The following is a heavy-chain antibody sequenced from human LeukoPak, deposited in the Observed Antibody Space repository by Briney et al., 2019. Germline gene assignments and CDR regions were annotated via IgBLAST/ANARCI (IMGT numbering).Heavy chain of an antibody. CDR2: ISHSGST. D-gene: IGHD6-6*01. Sequence: PSETLSLTCAVYGGSFSGYYWSWIRQPPGKGLEWIGEISHSGSTNYNPSLKSRVTISVDTSKNQFSLKLSSVTAADTAVYYCAITIAAYDYWGQGTLVTVSS. CDR1: GGSFSGYY. J-gene: IGHJ4*02. CDR3: AITIAAYDY. V-gene: IGHV4-34*01.